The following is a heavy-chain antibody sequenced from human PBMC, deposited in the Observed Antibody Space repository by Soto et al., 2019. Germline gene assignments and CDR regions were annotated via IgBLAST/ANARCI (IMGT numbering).Heavy chain of an antibody. V-gene: IGHV1-46*01. J-gene: IGHJ4*02. CDR3: ANCRLPAIPAAADY. CDR2: INPGSGST. Sequence: QVQLVQSGAEVKKPGASVKVSCKTSGYTFTSFQMHWVRQAPGQGLGWMGIINPGSGSTNYAQKFQGRVTMTSDTSTRTIYMELSSLRSEDTAVYYCANCRLPAIPAAADYWGQGTLVTVSS. D-gene: IGHD2-2*01. CDR1: GYTFTSFQ.